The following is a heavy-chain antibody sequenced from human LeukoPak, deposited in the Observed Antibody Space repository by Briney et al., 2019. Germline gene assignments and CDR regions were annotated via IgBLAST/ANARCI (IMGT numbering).Heavy chain of an antibody. CDR3: ARDRAGRFDP. D-gene: IGHD2-15*01. J-gene: IGHJ5*02. CDR2: IYSGGST. CDR1: GFIVSSNY. V-gene: IGHV3-53*01. Sequence: GGSLRLSCAASGFIVSSNYMSWVRQAPGKGLEWVSVIYSGGSTYYADSVKGRFTISRGNSKNSLYLQMNSLRAEDTALYHCARDRAGRFDPWGQGTLVTVSS.